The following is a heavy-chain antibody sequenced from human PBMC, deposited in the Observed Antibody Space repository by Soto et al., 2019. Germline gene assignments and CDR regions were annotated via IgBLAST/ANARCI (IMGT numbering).Heavy chain of an antibody. CDR2: IRAYNGNT. Sequence: ASVAVCCKDSGYTFTSCGSSWVRQPTGQGLEWMGWIRAYNGNTNYAQKLHGRVTMTTDTSTSTAYMELRSLRSDDTAVYYCARGHDLGSGYGMDVWGQGTTVTVSS. CDR1: GYTFTSCG. V-gene: IGHV1-18*01. D-gene: IGHD3-3*01. CDR3: ARGHDLGSGYGMDV. J-gene: IGHJ6*02.